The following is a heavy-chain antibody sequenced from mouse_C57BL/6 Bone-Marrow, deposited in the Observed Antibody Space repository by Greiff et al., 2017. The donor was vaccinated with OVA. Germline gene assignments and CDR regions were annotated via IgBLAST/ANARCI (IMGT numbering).Heavy chain of an antibody. V-gene: IGHV14-3*01. CDR1: GFNIKNTY. J-gene: IGHJ2*01. CDR2: IDPANGNT. Sequence: EVQGVESVAELVRPGASVKLSCTASGFNIKNTYMHWVKQRPEQGLEWIGRIDPANGNTKSAPKFQGKATITADKSSNTAYLQLSSLTSEDTAIYYCASLPPPYYFDYWGQGTTLTVSS. CDR3: ASLPPPYYFDY. D-gene: IGHD2-10*01.